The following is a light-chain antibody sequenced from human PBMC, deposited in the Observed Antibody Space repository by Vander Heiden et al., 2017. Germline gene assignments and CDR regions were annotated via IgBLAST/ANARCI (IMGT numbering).Light chain of an antibody. CDR2: KAS. CDR3: QQYDKSWT. V-gene: IGKV1-5*03. J-gene: IGKJ1*01. Sequence: DVRLTQSPSTLSAFVGDRVTISCRANQNIDLWLAWYQQRPGNAPQLMIYKASTLQSRVPSRISGSGSGTEFSLTISNLQPEDSAIYYCQQYDKSWTFGPGTRVQVK. CDR1: QNIDLW.